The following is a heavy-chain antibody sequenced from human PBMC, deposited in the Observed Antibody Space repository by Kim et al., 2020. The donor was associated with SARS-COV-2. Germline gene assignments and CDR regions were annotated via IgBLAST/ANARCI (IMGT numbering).Heavy chain of an antibody. CDR3: ASSYSSSWYFWFDP. CDR2: INSDGSST. Sequence: GGSLRLSCAASGFTFSSYWMHWVRQAPGKGLVWVSRINSDGSSTSYADSVKGRFTISRDNAKNTLYLQMNSLRAEDTAVYYCASSYSSSWYFWFDPWGQGTLVTVSS. D-gene: IGHD6-13*01. V-gene: IGHV3-74*01. CDR1: GFTFSSYW. J-gene: IGHJ5*02.